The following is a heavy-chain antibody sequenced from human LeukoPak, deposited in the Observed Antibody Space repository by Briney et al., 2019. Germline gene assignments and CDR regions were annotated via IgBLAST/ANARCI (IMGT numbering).Heavy chain of an antibody. CDR1: GFTFGDYA. V-gene: IGHV3-66*01. Sequence: GGSLRLSCTASGFTFGDYAMSWFRQAPGKGLEWVSVIYSGGSTYYADSVKGRFTISRDNSKNTLYLQMNSLRAEDTAVYYCARFTSSSYYYYYYGMDVWGQGTTVTVSS. D-gene: IGHD6-13*01. CDR3: ARFTSSSYYYYYYGMDV. J-gene: IGHJ6*02. CDR2: IYSGGST.